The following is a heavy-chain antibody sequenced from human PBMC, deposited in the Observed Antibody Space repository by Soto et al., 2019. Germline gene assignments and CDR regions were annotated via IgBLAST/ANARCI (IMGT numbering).Heavy chain of an antibody. J-gene: IGHJ3*02. CDR3: ARQVVVVVLGLVEPDAFDI. CDR1: GFTFSDHY. V-gene: IGHV3-72*01. D-gene: IGHD2-15*01. CDR2: TRNKANSYTT. Sequence: GGSLRLSCAASGFTFSDHYMDWVRQAPGKGLEWVGRTRNKANSYTTEYAASVKGRFTISRDDSKNSLYLQMNSLKTEDTAVYYCARQVVVVVLGLVEPDAFDIWGQGTMVTVSS.